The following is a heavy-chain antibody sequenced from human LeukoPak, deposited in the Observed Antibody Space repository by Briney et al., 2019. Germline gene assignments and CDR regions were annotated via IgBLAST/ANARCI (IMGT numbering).Heavy chain of an antibody. CDR1: GGSFSGYY. Sequence: SETLSLTCAVYGGSFSGYYWSWIRQPPGKGLEWIGEINHSGSTNYNPSLKSRVTISVDTSENQFSLKLSSVTAADTAVYYCARGQTYYDFWSGYNVFDYWGQGTLVTVSS. CDR2: INHSGST. V-gene: IGHV4-34*01. J-gene: IGHJ4*02. CDR3: ARGQTYYDFWSGYNVFDY. D-gene: IGHD3-3*01.